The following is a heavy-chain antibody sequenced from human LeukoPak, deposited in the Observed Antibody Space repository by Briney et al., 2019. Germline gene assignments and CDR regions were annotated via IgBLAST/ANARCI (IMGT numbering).Heavy chain of an antibody. CDR3: ARSPRRDGYPRL. J-gene: IGHJ4*02. CDR2: VYYTGST. CDR1: GASITNSLYY. V-gene: IGHV4-39*07. D-gene: IGHD5-24*01. Sequence: PSETLSLTCTVSGASITNSLYYWGWIRQPPGKGLEWIATVYYTGSTYYNPSLKSRVTISVDTSKSQFSLNLTSVTAADTAVYYCARSPRRDGYPRLWGQGTLVTVSS.